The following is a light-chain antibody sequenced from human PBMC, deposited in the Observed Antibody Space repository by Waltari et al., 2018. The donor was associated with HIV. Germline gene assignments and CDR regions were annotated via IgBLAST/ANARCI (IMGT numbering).Light chain of an antibody. Sequence: IEMTQSPASLSASVGDRVTLTCQAHQDISTFLYLYHQQPGQAPKLLIDDASVLHTAVPSRCSGRGSRKCSTFTSSRQQDEDIVKYCRQQYNKLYTFGQGTSVESK. CDR2: DAS. V-gene: IGKV1-33*01. CDR3: QQYNKLYT. J-gene: IGKJ2*01. CDR1: QDISTF.